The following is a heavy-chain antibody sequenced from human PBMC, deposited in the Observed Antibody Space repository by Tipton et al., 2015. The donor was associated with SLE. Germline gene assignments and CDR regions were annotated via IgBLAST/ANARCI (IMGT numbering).Heavy chain of an antibody. Sequence: TLSLTCTVSGDSINGYYWTWIRQPPGKGLEWVGYVYSSGFSDYNPSLRSRVTISLDTSKNQFSLRLSSATAADTAVYYCVKEDDGSANYHYRGVYHWGQVTTVSVSA. CDR3: VKEDDGSANYHYRGVYH. CDR2: VYSSGFS. J-gene: IGHJ6*01. D-gene: IGHD2-15*01. CDR1: GDSINGYY. V-gene: IGHV4-59*01.